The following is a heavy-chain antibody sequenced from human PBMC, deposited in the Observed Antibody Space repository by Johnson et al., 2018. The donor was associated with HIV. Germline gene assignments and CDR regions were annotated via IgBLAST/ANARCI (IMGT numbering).Heavy chain of an antibody. CDR1: GFTVSSNY. D-gene: IGHD3-22*01. J-gene: IGHJ3*02. CDR3: VKDRSEYYYDPSGYPVGAFDI. CDR2: IYSGGST. V-gene: IGHV3-66*01. Sequence: VQLVESGGGFVQPGGSLRLSCAASGFTVSSNYMSWVRQAPGKGLEWVSVIYSGGSTYYADSVKGRFTISRDNSKNTLYLQMKSLLAVDTALYYCVKDRSEYYYDPSGYPVGAFDIWGQGTMVTVSS.